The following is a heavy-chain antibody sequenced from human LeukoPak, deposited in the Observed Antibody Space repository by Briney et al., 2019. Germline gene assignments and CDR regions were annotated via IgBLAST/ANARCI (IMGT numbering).Heavy chain of an antibody. CDR3: ATTWYYDSRGYLFDD. D-gene: IGHD3-22*01. V-gene: IGHV4-34*11. CDR1: GGSFSGYY. Sequence: SETLSLTCAVYGGSFSGYYWSWLRQSPGKGLEWIAYVYYNGDIMYNPSLKSRVTISLDTSKNQFSLSMTSVTAADTAVYFCATTWYYDSRGYLFDDWGHGTLVTVSS. J-gene: IGHJ4*01. CDR2: VYYNGDI.